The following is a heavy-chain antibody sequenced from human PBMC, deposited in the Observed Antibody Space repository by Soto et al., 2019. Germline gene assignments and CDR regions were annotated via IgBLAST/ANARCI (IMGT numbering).Heavy chain of an antibody. CDR1: GFSISNHW. CDR3: ASATRREIHVDY. V-gene: IGHV3-7*03. J-gene: IGHJ4*02. D-gene: IGHD1-26*01. Sequence: EVQLVESGGGLVQPGGSLKLSCTASGFSISNHWMNWVRQAPGKGLEWVAHIKEDGTQTYYVDSVKGRSTISRDNAKNSVHLQMHILRAEDTAVYYCASATRREIHVDYWGQGILVTVSS. CDR2: IKEDGTQT.